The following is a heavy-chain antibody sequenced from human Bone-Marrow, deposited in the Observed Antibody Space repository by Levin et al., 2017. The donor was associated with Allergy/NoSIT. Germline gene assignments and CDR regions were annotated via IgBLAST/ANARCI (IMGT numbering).Heavy chain of an antibody. CDR1: GFIFSSYG. D-gene: IGHD1/OR15-1a*01. CDR2: ISDSGDNT. J-gene: IGHJ4*02. V-gene: IGHV3-23*01. Sequence: GESLKISCAASGFIFSSYGMTWVRQAPGKGLEWVSSISDSGDNTFYADSVKGRFTISRDNSKNTLYLQMNNLRTDDTAIYYCSKKWNRYANFDYWGQGTLVTVSS. CDR3: SKKWNRYANFDY.